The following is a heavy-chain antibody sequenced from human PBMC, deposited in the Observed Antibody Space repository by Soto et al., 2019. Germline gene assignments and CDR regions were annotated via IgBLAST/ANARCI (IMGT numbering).Heavy chain of an antibody. CDR1: GYTLPQLS. D-gene: IGHD6-19*01. J-gene: IGHJ1*01. CDR3: ATGTHICGWRFQH. V-gene: IGHV1-24*01. Sequence: ASVKVSCKVSGYTLPQLSMHWVPQASGKGLEWMGGFDPEDGETIYAQKFQGRVTMTEDTSTDTAYMELSSLRSEDTAVYYCATGTHICGWRFQHWRQSTLVTVSS. CDR2: FDPEDGET.